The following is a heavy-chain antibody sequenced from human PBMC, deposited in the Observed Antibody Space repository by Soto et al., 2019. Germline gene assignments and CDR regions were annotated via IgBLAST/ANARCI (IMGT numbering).Heavy chain of an antibody. CDR2: IYHSGST. Sequence: TMSLTCAVSGGSSTTGDYSWNWIRQPPGKGLEWLGYIYHSGSTYYNPSLKGRATISVDRSKNHFSLRLSSVTAADTAVYYCARGRSTSGYPNFDPWGQGTLVTVSS. CDR3: ARGRSTSGYPNFDP. CDR1: GGSSTTGDYS. D-gene: IGHD3-22*01. V-gene: IGHV4-30-2*01. J-gene: IGHJ5*02.